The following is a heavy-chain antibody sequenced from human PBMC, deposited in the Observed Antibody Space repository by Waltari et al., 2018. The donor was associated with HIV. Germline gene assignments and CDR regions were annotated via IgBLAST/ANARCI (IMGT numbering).Heavy chain of an antibody. CDR1: GGSFSGYY. Sequence: QVQLQQSGAGLLKPSETLSLTCTVSGGSFSGYYSSWIRQPPGQGLEWIGEVNHSGNINYNPFIKSRLIISVDTSKSQFSLRLKSVTAADTAVYYCSREGYGGNPANDFDFWGQGTLVSVSS. V-gene: IGHV4-34*01. D-gene: IGHD2-15*01. CDR2: VNHSGNI. CDR3: SREGYGGNPANDFDF. J-gene: IGHJ4*02.